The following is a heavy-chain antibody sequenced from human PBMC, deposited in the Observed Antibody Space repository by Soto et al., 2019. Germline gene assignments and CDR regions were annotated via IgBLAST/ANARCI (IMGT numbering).Heavy chain of an antibody. J-gene: IGHJ4*02. Sequence: QLQLQESGSGLVRPSQTLSLTCAVSGGSISSCSYSWSWIRQPPGKGLEWIGYTYHSGTTYYNPSLASRVTISVDRSTNHASLKLSSVTAADTAVYYCASLRSSNCHLAYWGQGTLVTVSS. CDR1: GGSISSCSYS. D-gene: IGHD2-2*01. CDR3: ASLRSSNCHLAY. V-gene: IGHV4-30-2*01. CDR2: TYHSGTT.